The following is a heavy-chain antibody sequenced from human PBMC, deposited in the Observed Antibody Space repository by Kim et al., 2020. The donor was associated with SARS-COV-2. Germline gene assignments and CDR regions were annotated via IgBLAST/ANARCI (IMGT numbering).Heavy chain of an antibody. D-gene: IGHD3-9*01. Sequence: SETLSLTCTVSGGSISSYYWSWIRQPPGKGLEWIGYIYYSGSTNYNPSLKSRVTISVDTSKNQFSLKLSSVTAADTAVYYCARASGRYFDWSPPDYWGQGTLVTVSS. J-gene: IGHJ4*02. CDR2: IYYSGST. CDR3: ARASGRYFDWSPPDY. CDR1: GGSISSYY. V-gene: IGHV4-59*01.